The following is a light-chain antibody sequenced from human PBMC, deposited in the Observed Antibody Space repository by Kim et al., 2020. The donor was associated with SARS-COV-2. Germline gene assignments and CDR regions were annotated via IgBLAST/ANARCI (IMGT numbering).Light chain of an antibody. Sequence: SSELTQDPAVSVALGQTVKITCQGDSLRSYYASWYQQKPGQAPVLVIYGKNNRPSGIPDRLSVSSSGNTASLTITGAQAEDEADYYFNSRDRSGNHLVFG. J-gene: IGLJ2*01. CDR3: NSRDRSGNHLV. V-gene: IGLV3-19*01. CDR1: SLRSYY. CDR2: GKN.